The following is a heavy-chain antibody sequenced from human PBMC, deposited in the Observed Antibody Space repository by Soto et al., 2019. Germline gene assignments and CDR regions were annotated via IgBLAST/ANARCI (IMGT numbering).Heavy chain of an antibody. J-gene: IGHJ4*02. CDR1: GFTFSSYA. D-gene: IGHD3-10*01. Sequence: GGSLRLSCAASGFTFSSYAMIWVRQAPGQGLEWVSAISRSGATTSHADSVKGRFTISRDNSKNTVYLQMNSLRVEDTAIYYCAKAVHTGPDYGFDYWGQGTLVTVSS. CDR2: ISRSGATT. V-gene: IGHV3-23*01. CDR3: AKAVHTGPDYGFDY.